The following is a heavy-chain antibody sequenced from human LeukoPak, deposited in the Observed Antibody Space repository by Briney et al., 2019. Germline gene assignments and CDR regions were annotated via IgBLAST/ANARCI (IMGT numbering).Heavy chain of an antibody. CDR3: AKDDDWGRFNH. Sequence: GGSLRLSCAASGFTVSSNYMTWVRQAPGKGLEWVSGISPRGDITYYKDSVRGRFTISRDNFKNTVSLQLNSLRAEDTAMYYCAKDDDWGRFNHWGQGTLVTVSS. CDR2: SPRGDIT. CDR1: GFTVSSNY. D-gene: IGHD3-16*01. J-gene: IGHJ1*01. V-gene: IGHV3-53*01.